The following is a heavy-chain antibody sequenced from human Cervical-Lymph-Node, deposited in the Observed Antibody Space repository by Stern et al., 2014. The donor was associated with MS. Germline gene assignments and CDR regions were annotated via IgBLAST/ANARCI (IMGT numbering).Heavy chain of an antibody. CDR1: GGSFSSDAHY. CDR3: ARGTYYDSVWGSYRPFALDV. J-gene: IGHJ6*02. Sequence: QVQLQESGPGLVKPSQTLSLTCPVSGGSFSSDAHYWNWIRQRPGEGLEWIGYVHYSGSTYSNPSLKSRITMSVDTSKSQFSLKLSSVTAADTAVFYCARGTYYDSVWGSYRPFALDVWGQGTTVTVSS. V-gene: IGHV4-31*03. D-gene: IGHD3-16*02. CDR2: VHYSGST.